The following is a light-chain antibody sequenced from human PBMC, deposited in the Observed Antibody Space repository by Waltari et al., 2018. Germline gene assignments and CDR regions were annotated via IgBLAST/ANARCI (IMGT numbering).Light chain of an antibody. J-gene: IGKJ1*01. V-gene: IGKV3-20*01. CDR2: RVS. CDR3: QQHGTLPAT. CDR1: QTVGSSI. Sequence: EIVLTQSPGTASLSPGERVTLSCRAIQTVGSSILAWYQQKPGQAPRLVIHRVSRRATGIPQRFSGSGSGTDCSLTISRLEPEDFAVYYGQQHGTLPATFGQGTKLEIK.